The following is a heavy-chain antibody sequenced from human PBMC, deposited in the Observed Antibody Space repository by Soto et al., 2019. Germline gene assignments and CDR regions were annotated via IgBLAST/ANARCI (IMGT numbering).Heavy chain of an antibody. J-gene: IGHJ4*01. CDR1: GFTFTSYA. Sequence: HPGGSLRLSCAASGFTFTSYAMTWVRQGPGKGLEWVSSIGTRTGDMLYADSVKGRFTISRDNSRNTLFLQMDSLRADDTAVYFCAKGTSSEFLLSFDDWGHGTLVTVSS. V-gene: IGHV3-23*01. CDR2: IGTRTGDM. CDR3: AKGTSSEFLLSFDD. D-gene: IGHD3-10*01.